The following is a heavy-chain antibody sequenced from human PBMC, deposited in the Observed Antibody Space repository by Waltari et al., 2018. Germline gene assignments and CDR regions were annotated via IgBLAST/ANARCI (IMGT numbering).Heavy chain of an antibody. Sequence: QLQLQESGPGLVKPSETLSLTCTVSGGSISSSSYYWGWIRQPPGKGLEWIGSIYYSGSTYYTPSLKSRVTISVDTSKNQFSLKLSSVTAADTAVYYCARVSGRGYSGYDRSFDYWGQGTLVTVSS. CDR2: IYYSGST. V-gene: IGHV4-39*07. J-gene: IGHJ4*02. CDR1: GGSISSSSYY. CDR3: ARVSGRGYSGYDRSFDY. D-gene: IGHD5-12*01.